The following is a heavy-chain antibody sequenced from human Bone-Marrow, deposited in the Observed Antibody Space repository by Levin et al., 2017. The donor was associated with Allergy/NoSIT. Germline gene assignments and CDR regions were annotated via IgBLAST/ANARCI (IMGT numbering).Heavy chain of an antibody. CDR2: ISGSGGST. CDR1: GFTFSSYA. Sequence: GESLKISCAASGFTFSSYAMSWVRQAPGKGLEWVSAISGSGGSTYYADSVKGRFTISRDNSKNTLYLQMNSLRAEDTAVYYCAKDRNYDFWSGYLKFDYWGQGTLVTVSS. J-gene: IGHJ4*02. V-gene: IGHV3-23*01. D-gene: IGHD3-3*01. CDR3: AKDRNYDFWSGYLKFDY.